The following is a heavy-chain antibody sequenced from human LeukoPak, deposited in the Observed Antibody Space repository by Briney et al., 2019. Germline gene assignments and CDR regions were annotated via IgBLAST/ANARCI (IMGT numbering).Heavy chain of an antibody. Sequence: SETLSLTCAVHGGSFSGYYWSWIRQPPGKGLEWIGEINRSGSTNYNPSLKSRVTISVDTSKNQFSLKLSSVTAADTAVYYCATYSSFNYFDYWGQGTLVTVSS. CDR3: ATYSSFNYFDY. J-gene: IGHJ4*02. CDR1: GGSFSGYY. V-gene: IGHV4-34*01. CDR2: INRSGST. D-gene: IGHD6-6*01.